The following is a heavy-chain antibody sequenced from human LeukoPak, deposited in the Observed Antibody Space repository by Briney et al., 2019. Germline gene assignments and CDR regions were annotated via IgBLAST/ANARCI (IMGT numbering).Heavy chain of an antibody. D-gene: IGHD5-12*01. V-gene: IGHV1-2*02. CDR3: ARGHSGYDSSYFDY. Sequence: GASVKVSCRASGYTFTDYYLHWVRQAPGQGLEWLGWINPNSGDTNFAQKFQGRVTMTRDTSINTAYMELSGLRSDDTAVYYCARGHSGYDSSYFDYWGQGTLVTVSS. CDR1: GYTFTDYY. J-gene: IGHJ4*02. CDR2: INPNSGDT.